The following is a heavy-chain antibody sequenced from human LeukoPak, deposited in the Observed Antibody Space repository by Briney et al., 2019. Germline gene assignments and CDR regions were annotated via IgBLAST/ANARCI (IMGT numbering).Heavy chain of an antibody. D-gene: IGHD3-9*01. J-gene: IGHJ3*01. CDR1: GGSFSGYY. CDR3: AGIYYDILTGYF. V-gene: IGHV4-34*01. CDR2: INHSGST. Sequence: SETLSLTCAVYGGSFSGYYWSWLRQPPGKGLEWIGEINHSGSTNYNPSLKSRVTISVDTPKNQFSLKLSSVTAADTAVYYCAGIYYDILTGYFWGQGTMVTVSS.